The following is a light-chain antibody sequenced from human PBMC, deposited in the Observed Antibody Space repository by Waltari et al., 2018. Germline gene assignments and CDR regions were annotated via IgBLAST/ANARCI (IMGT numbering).Light chain of an antibody. J-gene: IGLJ2*01. V-gene: IGLV2-8*01. CDR1: SSDVGGYNY. Sequence: QSALTQPPSASGSPGQSVTISCTGTSSDVGGYNYVSWYQKHPGKAPTLMIYEVSKRPAGVPDRLSGSKSGNTASLTVSGLQAEDEADYYCSSYAGSNIFVVFGGGTKLTVL. CDR3: SSYAGSNIFVV. CDR2: EVS.